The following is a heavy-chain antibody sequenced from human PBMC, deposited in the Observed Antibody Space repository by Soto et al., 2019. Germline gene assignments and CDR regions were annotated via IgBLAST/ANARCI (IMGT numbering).Heavy chain of an antibody. Sequence: EVQLLESGGGLVQPGGSLRLSCAASGFTFSSYAMSWVRQAPGKGLEWVSAISGSGGSTYYADSVKGRFTISRDNSKNTLYMQMNRLRAEDTAVYYCAKLTMVRGITYGMDVWGQGTTVTVSS. V-gene: IGHV3-23*01. J-gene: IGHJ6*02. CDR2: ISGSGGST. CDR3: AKLTMVRGITYGMDV. CDR1: GFTFSSYA. D-gene: IGHD3-10*01.